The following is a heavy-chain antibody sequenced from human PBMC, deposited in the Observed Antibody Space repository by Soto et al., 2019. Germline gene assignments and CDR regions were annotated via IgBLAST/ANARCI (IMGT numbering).Heavy chain of an antibody. Sequence: SETLSLTCTVSGGSISSYYWSWIRQPPGKGLEWIGYIYYSGSTNYNPSLKSRVTISVDTSKNQFSLKLSSVTAADTAVYYCAREPSNYGDYGLEAFDIWGQGTMVTV. J-gene: IGHJ3*02. CDR3: AREPSNYGDYGLEAFDI. V-gene: IGHV4-59*01. CDR2: IYYSGST. D-gene: IGHD4-17*01. CDR1: GGSISSYY.